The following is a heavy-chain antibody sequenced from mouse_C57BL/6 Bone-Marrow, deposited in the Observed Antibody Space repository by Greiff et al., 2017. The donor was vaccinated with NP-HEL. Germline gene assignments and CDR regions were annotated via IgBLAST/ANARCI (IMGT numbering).Heavy chain of an antibody. D-gene: IGHD2-12*01. CDR3: ANLRRGEAWFAY. Sequence: EVQLQQSGPELVKPGASVKISCKASGYSFTDYNMNWVKQSNGKSLEWIGVINPNYGTTSYHQKFKGTATLTVDQSSSTAYMQLNSLTSEDSAVYYCANLRRGEAWFAYWGQGTLVTVSA. CDR1: GYSFTDYN. J-gene: IGHJ3*01. CDR2: INPNYGTT. V-gene: IGHV1-39*01.